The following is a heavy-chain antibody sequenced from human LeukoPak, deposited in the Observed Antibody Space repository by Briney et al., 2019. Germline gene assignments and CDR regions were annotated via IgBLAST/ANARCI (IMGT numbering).Heavy chain of an antibody. CDR3: SRRFDC. J-gene: IGHJ4*02. Sequence: SGESLRLSCAASGFTFSDYSMNWVRQAPGKGLEWVSYIDGSGDTIYYADSVKGRFTISRDNAKNSLDLQMNSLGDEDTAVYYCSRRFDCWGQGTLVTVSS. CDR1: GFTFSDYS. CDR2: IDGSGDTI. V-gene: IGHV3-48*02.